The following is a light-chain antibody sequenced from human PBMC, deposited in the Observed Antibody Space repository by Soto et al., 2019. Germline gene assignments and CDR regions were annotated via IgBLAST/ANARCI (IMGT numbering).Light chain of an antibody. J-gene: IGLJ2*01. CDR3: SSYTSSNLVI. Sequence: QSALTQPASVSGSPGQSITISCTGTTSDVGGYNYVSWYQQHPGKAPKLMIYELSNRPSGVSDRFSGSRSDNTASLTISGLQPDDEDDYYCSSYTSSNLVIFGGGTKVTVL. CDR1: TSDVGGYNY. CDR2: ELS. V-gene: IGLV2-14*01.